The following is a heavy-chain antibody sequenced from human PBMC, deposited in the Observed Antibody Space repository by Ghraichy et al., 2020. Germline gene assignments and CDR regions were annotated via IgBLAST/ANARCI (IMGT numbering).Heavy chain of an antibody. J-gene: IGHJ5*01. CDR2: IDNDGSIT. D-gene: IGHD1-1*01. Sequence: ESLNISCEASGFSISSSWMHWVRQVQGKGLEWVSRIDNDGSITNYADSVKGRFTISKDIARNTLHLQMNSLRADDTGVYFCAKPHRSAWNHNWFDSWGQGTLVTVSS. CDR3: AKPHRSAWNHNWFDS. V-gene: IGHV3-74*01. CDR1: GFSISSSW.